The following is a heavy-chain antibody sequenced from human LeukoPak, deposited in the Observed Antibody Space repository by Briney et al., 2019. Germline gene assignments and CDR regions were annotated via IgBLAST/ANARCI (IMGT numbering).Heavy chain of an antibody. CDR2: IYTSGST. CDR1: GGSISSYY. J-gene: IGHJ6*03. CDR3: ASSGWFSVFMDV. Sequence: SETLSLTCTVSGGSISSYYWGWIRQPAGKGLEWIGRIYTSGSTNYNPSLKSRVTMSVDTSKNQFSLKLSSVTAADTAVYYCASSGWFSVFMDVWGKGTTVTVSS. D-gene: IGHD6-19*01. V-gene: IGHV4-4*07.